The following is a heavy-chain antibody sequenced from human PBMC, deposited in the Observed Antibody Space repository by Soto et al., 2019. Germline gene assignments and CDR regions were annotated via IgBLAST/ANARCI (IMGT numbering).Heavy chain of an antibody. J-gene: IGHJ4*02. CDR3: ARAHSSGRTYDY. Sequence: SETLSLTCTVSGGSISSYYWSWIRQPPGKGLEWIGYIYYSGSTNYNPSLKSRVTIPVETSKNQFSLKLSPVTAADTAVYYCARAHSSGRTYDYWGQGILVTVSS. V-gene: IGHV4-59*01. D-gene: IGHD3-22*01. CDR1: GGSISSYY. CDR2: IYYSGST.